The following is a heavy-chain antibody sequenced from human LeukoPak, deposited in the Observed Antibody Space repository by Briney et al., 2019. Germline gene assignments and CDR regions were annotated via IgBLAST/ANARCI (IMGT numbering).Heavy chain of an antibody. Sequence: SETLSLTCTVSGVSISSSSYYWGWIRQPPGKGLEWIGNIYYSGSTNYNPSLKSRVTISVDTSKNQFSLKLSSVTAADTAVYYCARGPQLDYWGQGTLVTVSS. D-gene: IGHD4-11*01. J-gene: IGHJ4*02. CDR3: ARGPQLDY. CDR1: GVSISSSSYY. V-gene: IGHV4-39*07. CDR2: IYYSGST.